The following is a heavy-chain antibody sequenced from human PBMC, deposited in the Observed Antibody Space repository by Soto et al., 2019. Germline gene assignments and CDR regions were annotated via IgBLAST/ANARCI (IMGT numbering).Heavy chain of an antibody. CDR1: GGSISSGGYS. CDR2: IYHSGST. CDR3: ARVTHLRGYCSGGSCYSYYFDY. V-gene: IGHV4-30-2*01. J-gene: IGHJ4*02. D-gene: IGHD2-15*01. Sequence: TLSLTCAVSGGSISSGGYSWSWIRQPPGKGLEWIGYIYHSGSTYYNPSLKSRVTISVDRSKNQFSLKLSSVTAADTAVYYCARVTHLRGYCSGGSCYSYYFDYWGQGTLVTVSS.